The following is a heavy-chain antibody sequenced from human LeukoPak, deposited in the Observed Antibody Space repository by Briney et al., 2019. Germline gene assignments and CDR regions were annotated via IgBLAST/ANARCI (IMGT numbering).Heavy chain of an antibody. CDR1: GYTFTNYA. V-gene: IGHV1-18*01. CDR2: ISANNGNR. D-gene: IGHD2-15*01. CDR3: ARGIYCSAGICPFYFDY. J-gene: IGHJ4*02. Sequence: ASVKVSCKSSGYTFTNYAISWVRQVPGQGLEWMGWISANNGNRKYVQKFQGRLTMTTDTSTSTAYMELRSLTSDDTAVYYCARGIYCSAGICPFYFDYWGQGTLVTVSS.